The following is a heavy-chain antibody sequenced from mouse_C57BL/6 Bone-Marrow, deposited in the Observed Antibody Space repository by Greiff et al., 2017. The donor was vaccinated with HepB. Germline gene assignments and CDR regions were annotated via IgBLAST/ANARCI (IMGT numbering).Heavy chain of an antibody. CDR1: GYTFTSYW. V-gene: IGHV1-55*01. J-gene: IGHJ3*01. CDR3: AGGFPAWFAY. CDR2: IYPGSGRT. Sequence: VQLQQPGAELVKPGASVKMSCKASGYTFTSYWITWVKQRPGQGLEWIGDIYPGSGRTNYNEKFKSKATMTVDTSSSTAYMQLSSLTSEDSAVYYCAGGFPAWFAYWGQGTLVTVSA.